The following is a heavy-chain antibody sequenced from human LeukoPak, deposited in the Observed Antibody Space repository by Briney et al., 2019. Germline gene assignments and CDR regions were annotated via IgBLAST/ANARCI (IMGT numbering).Heavy chain of an antibody. Sequence: GGSLRLSCAASGFTVSSTYMSWVRQAPGKGLEWVSVIYSGGSTYYADSVKGRFTISRDNSKNTLYLQMSSLRAEDTAVYYCARDRLYSSSSEDYWGQGTLVTVSS. J-gene: IGHJ4*02. CDR2: IYSGGST. V-gene: IGHV3-53*01. D-gene: IGHD6-6*01. CDR1: GFTVSSTY. CDR3: ARDRLYSSSSEDY.